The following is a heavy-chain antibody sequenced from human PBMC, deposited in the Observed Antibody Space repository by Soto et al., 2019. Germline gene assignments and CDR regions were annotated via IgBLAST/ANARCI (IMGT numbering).Heavy chain of an antibody. Sequence: VGSLRLSCEASGFTFNTYSMHWVRHPPGKGLEWLAAIWYDGTQKYYADSVKGRFIISRDNSKKTLYLEMNSLRAEDTAVYYCARAGGTTVTGPWHFDCWGQGTPVTVSS. D-gene: IGHD4-17*01. CDR1: GFTFNTYS. J-gene: IGHJ4*02. CDR2: IWYDGTQK. V-gene: IGHV3-33*01. CDR3: ARAGGTTVTGPWHFDC.